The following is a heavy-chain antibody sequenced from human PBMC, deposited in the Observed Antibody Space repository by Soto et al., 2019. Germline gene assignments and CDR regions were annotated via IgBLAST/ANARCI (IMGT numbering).Heavy chain of an antibody. J-gene: IGHJ4*02. V-gene: IGHV2-5*01. CDR1: GFSLSTPGVG. CDR3: AHRGGATVGLYYFDY. CDR2: IYWHDDK. D-gene: IGHD3-16*01. Sequence: SGPTLVNPTQTLTLTCTLSGFSLSTPGVGVNWIRQPPGKALEWLALIYWHDDKRYSPSLKSRLTITKDTSKNQVVLTMANMDPVDTATYYCAHRGGATVGLYYFDYWGQGALVTVSS.